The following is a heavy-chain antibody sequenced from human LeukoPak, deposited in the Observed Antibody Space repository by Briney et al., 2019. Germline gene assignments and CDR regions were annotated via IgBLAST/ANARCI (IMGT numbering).Heavy chain of an antibody. D-gene: IGHD2-2*01. CDR1: GGSISSYY. Sequence: SETLSLTCTVSGGSISSYYWSWIRQPPGKGLKWIGYTYYSGSTNYNPSLKSRVTISVDTSKNQFSLKLSSVTAADTAVYYCARGINQRRYCSSTSCYNWFDPWGQGTLVTVSS. CDR2: TYYSGST. J-gene: IGHJ5*02. CDR3: ARGINQRRYCSSTSCYNWFDP. V-gene: IGHV4-59*01.